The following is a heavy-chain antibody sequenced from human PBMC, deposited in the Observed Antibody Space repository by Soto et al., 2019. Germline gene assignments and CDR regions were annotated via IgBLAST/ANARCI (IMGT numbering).Heavy chain of an antibody. V-gene: IGHV4-34*01. D-gene: IGHD3-16*02. CDR2: INHSGST. Sequence: QVQLQQWGAGLLKPSETLSLTCAVYGGSFSGYYWSWIRQPPGKGLGWIGEINHSGSTNYNPSLKSRVTISVDTSKNQFSLKLSSVTAADTAVYYCGVGAPDYVWGSYRPSGMDVWGQGTTVTVSS. J-gene: IGHJ6*02. CDR3: GVGAPDYVWGSYRPSGMDV. CDR1: GGSFSGYY.